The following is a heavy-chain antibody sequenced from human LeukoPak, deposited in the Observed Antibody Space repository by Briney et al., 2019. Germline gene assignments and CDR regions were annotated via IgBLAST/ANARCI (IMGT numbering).Heavy chain of an antibody. V-gene: IGHV3-7*01. CDR1: GFTFTDYW. J-gene: IGHJ4*01. Sequence: GGSLRLSXEVSGFTFTDYWMNWVRQAPGKGPEWVASIRQDGSEKTYVDSVKGRFTISRDNTKNSLSLQLNGLRVEDTAVYYCARDGTAAGLYFDLWGQGTLVTVSS. D-gene: IGHD6-13*01. CDR3: ARDGTAAGLYFDL. CDR2: IRQDGSEK.